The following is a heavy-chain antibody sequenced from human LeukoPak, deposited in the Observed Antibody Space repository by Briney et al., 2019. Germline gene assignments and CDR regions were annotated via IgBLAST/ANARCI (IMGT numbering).Heavy chain of an antibody. CDR1: GFTFSSYG. V-gene: IGHV3-33*06. CDR2: VWSDGSDK. Sequence: PGRSLRLSCAASGFTFSSYGMHWVRQAPGKGLEWVAVVWSDGSDKYYADSVKGRFTISRDNSKSTLYLQMNSLRAEDTAVYYCAKGYSGNYGIGYWGQGTLATVSS. J-gene: IGHJ4*02. D-gene: IGHD1-26*01. CDR3: AKGYSGNYGIGY.